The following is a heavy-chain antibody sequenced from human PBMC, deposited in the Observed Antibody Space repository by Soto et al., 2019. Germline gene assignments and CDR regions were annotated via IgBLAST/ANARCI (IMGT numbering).Heavy chain of an antibody. D-gene: IGHD5-18*01. J-gene: IGHJ4*02. Sequence: QVQLVQSGPEVKKPGSSVKVSCKASGDTFNSYDITWVRQAPGQGLEWLGGIITAFGTTSYAQNFQDRLTITADEAATTDHMELSSLSSDDTAMYYCTRSYGYTFGGSLDNWGQGTLVTVSS. CDR1: GDTFNSYD. V-gene: IGHV1-69*01. CDR2: IITAFGTT. CDR3: TRSYGYTFGGSLDN.